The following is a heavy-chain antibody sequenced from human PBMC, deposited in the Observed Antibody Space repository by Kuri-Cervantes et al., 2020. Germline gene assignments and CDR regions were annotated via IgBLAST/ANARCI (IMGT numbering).Heavy chain of an antibody. V-gene: IGHV4-31*03. J-gene: IGHJ5*02. CDR1: GGSISSGGYY. D-gene: IGHD2-2*01. CDR3: ARDPVTYCSSTSCYGGWFDP. CDR2: IYYSGST. Sequence: LRLSCTVSGGSISSGGYYWSWIRQYPGKGLEWIGYIYYSGSTYYNPSLKSRVTISVDTSKNQFSLKLSSVTAADTAVYYCARDPVTYCSSTSCYGGWFDPWGQGTLVTVSS.